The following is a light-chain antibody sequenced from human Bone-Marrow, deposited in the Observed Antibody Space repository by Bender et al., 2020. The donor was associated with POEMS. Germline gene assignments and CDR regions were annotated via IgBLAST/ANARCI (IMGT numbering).Light chain of an antibody. V-gene: IGLV2-14*02. CDR2: EVN. J-gene: IGLJ2*01. Sequence: QSALTQPASVSGSPGQSITISCTGTSSDVGSYNLVSWYQQHPGEAPKLIIYEVNKRPSGVSNRFSGSKSGNTASLTISGLQAEDEAHYYCSSYTSASTVVFGGGTKLTVL. CDR1: SSDVGSYNL. CDR3: SSYTSASTVV.